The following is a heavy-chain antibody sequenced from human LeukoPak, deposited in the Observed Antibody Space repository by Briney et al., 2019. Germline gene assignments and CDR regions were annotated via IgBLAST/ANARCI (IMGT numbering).Heavy chain of an antibody. D-gene: IGHD1-26*01. Sequence: GGSLRLSCAASGFTFRSYDISWVRQAPGKGLEWVSGIRASGGSAFYADSVKGRFTISRDNSKNTLNLQVDCLRAEDTAVYYCAKSQLVGATYALDIWGQGTMVTVSS. CDR1: GFTFRSYD. V-gene: IGHV3-23*01. CDR2: IRASGGSA. J-gene: IGHJ3*02. CDR3: AKSQLVGATYALDI.